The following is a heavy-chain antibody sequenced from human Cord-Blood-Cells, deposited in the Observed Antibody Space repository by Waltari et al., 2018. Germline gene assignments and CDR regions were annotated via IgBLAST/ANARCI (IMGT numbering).Heavy chain of an antibody. Sequence: EVQLVESGGGLVQPGGCLYLSCAAPGFTFSSYGRNWVRQAPGKGLVWVSRINSDGSSTSYADSVKGRFTISRDNAKNTLYLQMNSLRAEDTAVYYCARGNWYFDLWGRGTLVTVSS. J-gene: IGHJ2*01. CDR3: ARGNWYFDL. CDR1: GFTFSSYG. V-gene: IGHV3-74*01. CDR2: INSDGSST.